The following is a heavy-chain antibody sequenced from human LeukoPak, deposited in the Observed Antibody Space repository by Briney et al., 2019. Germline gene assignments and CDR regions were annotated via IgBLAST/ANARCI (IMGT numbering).Heavy chain of an antibody. CDR3: AREARIAAAGTHWFDP. Sequence: GRSLRLSCAASGFTFSNYGMHWVRQAPGKGLEWVAVIWYDGSNKYYADSVKGRFTISRDNSKNTLYLQINSLRAEDTAVYYCAREARIAAAGTHWFDPWGQGTPVTVSS. CDR2: IWYDGSNK. J-gene: IGHJ5*02. V-gene: IGHV3-33*01. D-gene: IGHD6-13*01. CDR1: GFTFSNYG.